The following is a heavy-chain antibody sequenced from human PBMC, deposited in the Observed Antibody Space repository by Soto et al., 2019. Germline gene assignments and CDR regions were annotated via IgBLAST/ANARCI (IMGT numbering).Heavy chain of an antibody. J-gene: IGHJ4*02. V-gene: IGHV4-59*08. Sequence: SETLSLTCTVSGGSISSYYWSWIRQPPGKGLEWIGYIYYSGSTNYNPSLKSRVTISVDTSKNQFSLKLSSVTAADTAVYYCARLNEDIVVVPAAPFDYWGQGTLVTVAS. CDR3: ARLNEDIVVVPAAPFDY. D-gene: IGHD2-2*01. CDR2: IYYSGST. CDR1: GGSISSYY.